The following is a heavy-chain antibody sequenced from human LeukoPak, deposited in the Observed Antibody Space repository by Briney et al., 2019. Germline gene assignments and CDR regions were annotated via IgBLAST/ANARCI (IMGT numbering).Heavy chain of an antibody. CDR3: ATDLKGGRGSYYWFDP. V-gene: IGHV1-24*01. CDR1: GYTLTELS. CDR2: FDPEDGET. D-gene: IGHD1-26*01. J-gene: IGHJ5*02. Sequence: GASVKVSCKASGYTLTELSMHWVRQAPGKGLEWMGGFDPEDGETIYAQKFQGRVTMTEDTSTDTAYMELSGLRSEDTAVYYCATDLKGGRGSYYWFDPWGQGTLVTVSS.